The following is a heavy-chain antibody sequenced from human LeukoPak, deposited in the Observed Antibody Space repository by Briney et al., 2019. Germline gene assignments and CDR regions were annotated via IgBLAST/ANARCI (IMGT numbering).Heavy chain of an antibody. D-gene: IGHD5-18*01. CDR1: GFTHSSYE. CDR3: ARDPSYGLLDY. J-gene: IGHJ4*02. V-gene: IGHV3-48*03. CDR2: ISSSGSTI. Sequence: GGSLRLSCAASGFTHSSYEMNWVRQARGKGLEGVSYISSSGSTIYYADSVKGRFTISRDNAKNSLYLQMNSLRAEDTAVYYCARDPSYGLLDYWGQGTLVTVSS.